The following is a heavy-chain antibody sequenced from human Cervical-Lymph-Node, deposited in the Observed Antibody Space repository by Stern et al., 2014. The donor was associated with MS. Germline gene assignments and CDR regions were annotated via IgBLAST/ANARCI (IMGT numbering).Heavy chain of an antibody. CDR1: GYTFTSYA. D-gene: IGHD4-17*01. CDR2: INTNNGHP. V-gene: IGHV7-4-1*02. CDR3: ARDIATVTQDDAFDI. J-gene: IGHJ3*02. Sequence: QVQLVQSGSELKKPGASVKVSCKASGYTFTSYAMNWVRQAPGQGLEWMGSINTNNGHPTYAQGFTGRVALSLDTSVSTAYLQISSLKAEDAAVYYCARDIATVTQDDAFDIWGQGTMVTVSS.